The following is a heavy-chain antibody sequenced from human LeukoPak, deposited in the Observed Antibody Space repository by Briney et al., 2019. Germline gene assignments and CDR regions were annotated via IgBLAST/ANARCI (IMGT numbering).Heavy chain of an antibody. CDR3: ARDGAAAALAAFDI. J-gene: IGHJ3*02. D-gene: IGHD6-13*01. Sequence: GGSLRLSCAASGFTFSSYGMHWVRQAPGKGLEWVSSISSSSYIYYADSVKGRFTISRDNAKNSLYLQMNSLRAEDTAVYYCARDGAAAALAAFDIWGQGTMVTVSS. V-gene: IGHV3-21*01. CDR2: ISSSSYI. CDR1: GFTFSSYG.